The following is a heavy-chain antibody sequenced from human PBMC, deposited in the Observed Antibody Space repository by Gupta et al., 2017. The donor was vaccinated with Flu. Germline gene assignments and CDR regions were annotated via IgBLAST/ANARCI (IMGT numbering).Heavy chain of an antibody. V-gene: IGHV2-26*01. J-gene: IGHJ6*02. CDR3: ARTKKYTITTFDAMDV. Sequence: GVTWIRQAPGRALEWLAHIFSNAEKSYMTSLRSRLTISQDISQNQVVLTVTSVDPLDTATYYCARTKKYTITTFDAMDVWGPGTTVTVPS. D-gene: IGHD5-12*01. CDR1: G. CDR2: IFSNAEK.